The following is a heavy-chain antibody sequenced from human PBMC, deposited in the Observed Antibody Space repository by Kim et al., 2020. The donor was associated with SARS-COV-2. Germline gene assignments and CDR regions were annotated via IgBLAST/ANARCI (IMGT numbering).Heavy chain of an antibody. CDR3: AKGHTGLAP. CDR2: IKPDGSEK. J-gene: IGHJ4*02. Sequence: GGSLRLSCAASGFTFSISWMTWVRQAPGKGLEWVANIKPDGSEKYYVDSVKGRFTISRDNAKNSLYLQMNSLRAEDTAVYYCAKGHTGLAPGGQGALVTVSS. CDR1: GFTFSISW. V-gene: IGHV3-7*01. D-gene: IGHD3-16*01.